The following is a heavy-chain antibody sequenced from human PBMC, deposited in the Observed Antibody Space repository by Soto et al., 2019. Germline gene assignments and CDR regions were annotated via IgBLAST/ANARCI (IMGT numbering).Heavy chain of an antibody. CDR2: IIHFFGTS. J-gene: IGHJ6*02. V-gene: IGHV1-69*06. CDR1: GGTFSSDT. D-gene: IGHD3-3*01. Sequence: QVQLVQSGAEVRKPGSSVKVSCKASGGTFSSDTVYWVRQAPGQGLEWMGGIIHFFGTSNYAQNFQDRITLTADKSTCTAYMELSSLRFEDTAIYYCARKLRLYYGMDVWGQGTTVTVSS. CDR3: ARKLRLYYGMDV.